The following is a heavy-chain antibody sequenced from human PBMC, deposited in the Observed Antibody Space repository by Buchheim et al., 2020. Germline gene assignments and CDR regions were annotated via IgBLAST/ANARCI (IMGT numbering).Heavy chain of an antibody. CDR2: ISSSSTYI. D-gene: IGHD6-6*01. CDR1: GFSFSAYT. V-gene: IGHV3-21*01. Sequence: EVQLVESGGGLVKPGGSLRLSCAASGFSFSAYTMSWVRQAPGKGLGWVSSISSSSTYIYYTDSLKGRFTISRDNDKNSLHLQMNSLRAEDTAVYYCARDYSSLRIDYWGQGTL. CDR3: ARDYSSLRIDY. J-gene: IGHJ4*02.